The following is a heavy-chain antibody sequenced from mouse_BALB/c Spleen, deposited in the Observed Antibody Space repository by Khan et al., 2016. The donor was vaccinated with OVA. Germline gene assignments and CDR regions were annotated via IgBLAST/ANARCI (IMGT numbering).Heavy chain of an antibody. V-gene: IGHV14-3*02. Sequence: VQLQQSGAELVKSGASVKLSCTASGFNIKDIYMHWLKQWHEQGLEWIGRIDPSNGNITYDPKFQGKATITADKSSNTAYVQLSSLTYEDTAYYYGAKMARKWGQGTTLTVSS. CDR3: AKMARK. CDR1: GFNIKDIY. J-gene: IGHJ2*01. CDR2: IDPSNGNI.